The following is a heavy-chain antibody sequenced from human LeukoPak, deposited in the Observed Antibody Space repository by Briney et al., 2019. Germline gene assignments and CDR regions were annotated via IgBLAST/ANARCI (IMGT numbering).Heavy chain of an antibody. CDR3: ARRSRYYDFWSGYSTLYYFDY. D-gene: IGHD3-3*01. J-gene: IGHJ4*02. Sequence: SETLSLTCAVYGGSFGGYYWSWIRQPPGKGLEWIGEINHSGSTNYNPSLKSRVTISVDTSKNQFSLKLSSVTAADTAVYYCARRSRYYDFWSGYSTLYYFDYWGQGTLVTVSS. CDR2: INHSGST. V-gene: IGHV4-34*01. CDR1: GGSFGGYY.